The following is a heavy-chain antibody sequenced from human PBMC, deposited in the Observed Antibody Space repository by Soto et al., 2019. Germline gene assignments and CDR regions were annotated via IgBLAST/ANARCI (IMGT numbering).Heavy chain of an antibody. CDR3: ARHWTGTKGPYYYGMDV. J-gene: IGHJ6*02. V-gene: IGHV5-51*01. D-gene: IGHD1-7*01. Sequence: PGESLKISCKGSGYSFTSYWIGWVRQMPGKGLERMGIIYSGDSDTRYSPSFQGQVTISADKSISTAYLQWSSLKASDTAMYYCARHWTGTKGPYYYGMDVWGQGTTVTVSS. CDR1: GYSFTSYW. CDR2: IYSGDSDT.